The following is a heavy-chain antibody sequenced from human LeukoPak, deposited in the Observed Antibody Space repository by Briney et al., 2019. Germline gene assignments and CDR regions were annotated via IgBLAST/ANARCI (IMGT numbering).Heavy chain of an antibody. CDR1: GLTFSSYS. CDR3: ARTSRNDAFDI. J-gene: IGHJ3*02. CDR2: ISSSSSYI. Sequence: GGSLRLSCAASGLTFSSYSMNWVRQAPGKGLEWVSSISSSSSYIYYADSVKGRFTISRDDAKNSLYLQMNSLRAEDTAVYYCARTSRNDAFDIWGQGTMVTVSS. V-gene: IGHV3-21*01.